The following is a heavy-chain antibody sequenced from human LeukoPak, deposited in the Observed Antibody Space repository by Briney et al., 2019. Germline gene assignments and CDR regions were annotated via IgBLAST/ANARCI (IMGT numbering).Heavy chain of an antibody. J-gene: IGHJ4*02. Sequence: GGSLRLSCAASGFTFSSYAMSWVRQAPGKGLEWVSVIYSGGSTYYADSVKGRFTISRDNSKNTLYLQMNSLRAEDTAVYYCARATLYYDILTGSAFDYWGQGTLVTVSS. CDR3: ARATLYYDILTGSAFDY. CDR1: GFTFSSYA. D-gene: IGHD3-9*01. CDR2: IYSGGST. V-gene: IGHV3-53*01.